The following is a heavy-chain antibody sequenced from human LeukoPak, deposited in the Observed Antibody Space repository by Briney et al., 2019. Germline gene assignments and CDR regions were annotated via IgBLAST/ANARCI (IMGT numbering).Heavy chain of an antibody. J-gene: IGHJ4*02. CDR3: ARVYEGYCSSTSCYTYYYFDY. V-gene: IGHV1-2*02. CDR1: GYTFTGYY. Sequence: ASVKVSCKASGYTFTGYYMHWVRQAPGQGLEWMGWINPNSGGTNYAQKFQGRVTTTRDTSISTAYMELSRLRSDDTAVYYCARVYEGYCSSTSCYTYYYFDYWGQGTLVTVSS. CDR2: INPNSGGT. D-gene: IGHD2-2*02.